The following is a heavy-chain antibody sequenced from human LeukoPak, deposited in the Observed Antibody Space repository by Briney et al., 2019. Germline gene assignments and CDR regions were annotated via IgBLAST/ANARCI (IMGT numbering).Heavy chain of an antibody. CDR1: GFSLSTSGVG. Sequence: ESGPTLVKPTQTLTLTCTFSGFSLSTSGVGVGWIRQPPGKALEWLALIYWDDDKRYSPSLKSRLTITKDTSKNQVVLTMTNMDPVDTATYYCAHYLVATLFGAQGGYYFDYWGQGTLVTVSS. V-gene: IGHV2-5*02. D-gene: IGHD5-12*01. J-gene: IGHJ4*02. CDR2: IYWDDDK. CDR3: AHYLVATLFGAQGGYYFDY.